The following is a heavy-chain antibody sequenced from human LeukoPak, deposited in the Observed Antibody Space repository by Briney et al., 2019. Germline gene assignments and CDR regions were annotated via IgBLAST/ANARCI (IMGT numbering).Heavy chain of an antibody. Sequence: GGSLRLSCAASGFTFSSYAMSWVRQAPGKGLEWVSAISGSGGSTYYADSVKGRSTISRDNSKNTLYLQMNSLRAEDTAVYYCARGTYYYDSSGYYLLDYWGQGTLVTVSS. V-gene: IGHV3-23*01. CDR3: ARGTYYYDSSGYYLLDY. CDR1: GFTFSSYA. J-gene: IGHJ4*02. CDR2: ISGSGGST. D-gene: IGHD3-22*01.